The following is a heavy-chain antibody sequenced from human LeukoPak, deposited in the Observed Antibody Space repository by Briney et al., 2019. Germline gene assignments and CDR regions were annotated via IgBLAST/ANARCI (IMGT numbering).Heavy chain of an antibody. CDR3: ARDPPEDEWNSLDS. CDR2: IHYSGLT. D-gene: IGHD1-7*01. V-gene: IGHV4-59*02. CDR1: GGSVNGYY. J-gene: IGHJ4*02. Sequence: SETLSLTCTVSGGSVNGYYWNWIRQAPGKGLEWIGFIHYSGLTVYSPSLQSRVSMSVDTSRNQFSLDLSSVTATDTALYYCARDPPEDEWNSLDSWGQGILVTVSS.